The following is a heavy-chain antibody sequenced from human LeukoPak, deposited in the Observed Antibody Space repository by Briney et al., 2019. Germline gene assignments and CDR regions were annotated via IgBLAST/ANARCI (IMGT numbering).Heavy chain of an antibody. V-gene: IGHV3-23*01. J-gene: IGHJ4*02. Sequence: GGSLRLSCAASGFTFSSYAMSWVRQAPGKGLEWVSTIYDNTYFADSVKGRFTISRDNSKNTLYLQMNSLRAEDTAVYYCAKRGSYCFDYLGQGTLVTVSS. D-gene: IGHD6-13*01. CDR1: GFTFSSYA. CDR2: IYDNT. CDR3: AKRGSYCFDY.